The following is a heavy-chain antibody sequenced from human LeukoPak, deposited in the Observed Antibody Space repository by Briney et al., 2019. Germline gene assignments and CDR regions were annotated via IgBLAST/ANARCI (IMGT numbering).Heavy chain of an antibody. CDR2: IIPIFSKA. D-gene: IGHD3-3*01. Sequence: ASVKVSCKASGGTFSSYAITWVRQAPGQGLEWMGGIIPIFSKAKYAQKVQGRVTMSTDESTSTAYMELSSLRSEDTAVYYCAREGGITVFGVAQPGGAFDIWGQGTMVTVSS. V-gene: IGHV1-69*05. CDR3: AREGGITVFGVAQPGGAFDI. CDR1: GGTFSSYA. J-gene: IGHJ3*02.